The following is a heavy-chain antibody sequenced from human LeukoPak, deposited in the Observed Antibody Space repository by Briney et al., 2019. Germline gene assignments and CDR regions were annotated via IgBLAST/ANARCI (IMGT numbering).Heavy chain of an antibody. CDR2: IIPILGIA. D-gene: IGHD4-17*01. V-gene: IGHV1-69*04. Sequence: ASVKVSCKASGGTFSSYAISWVRQAPGQGLEWMGRIIPILGIANYAQKFQGRVTITADKSTSTAYMELSSLRSEGTAVYYCARARGDLTVTGFDYWGQGTLVTVSS. CDR1: GGTFSSYA. CDR3: ARARGDLTVTGFDY. J-gene: IGHJ4*02.